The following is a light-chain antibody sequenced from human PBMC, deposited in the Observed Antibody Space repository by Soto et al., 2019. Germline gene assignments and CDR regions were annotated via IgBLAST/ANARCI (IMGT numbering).Light chain of an antibody. Sequence: EIVLTHSPATLSLSPGERATLSCRSSQSVSSYLAWYQQKPGQAPRLLIYDASNRATGIPARFSGSGSETDFTLTISSLEPEDFAVYYCQQRSNWWTFGQGTKVDIK. CDR2: DAS. J-gene: IGKJ1*01. CDR1: QSVSSY. CDR3: QQRSNWWT. V-gene: IGKV3-11*01.